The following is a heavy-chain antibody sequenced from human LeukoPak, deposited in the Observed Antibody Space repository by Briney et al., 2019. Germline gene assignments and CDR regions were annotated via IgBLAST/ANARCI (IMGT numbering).Heavy chain of an antibody. CDR3: ARDPRYSSSYYFDY. CDR2: IWYDGSNK. V-gene: IGHV3-33*01. D-gene: IGHD6-6*01. J-gene: IGHJ4*02. Sequence: GGSLRLSCAASGFTFSSYGMHWVRQAPGKGLEWVAVIWYDGSNKYYADSVKGRFTISRDNSKNTLYLQMNSLRAEDTAVYYCARDPRYSSSYYFDYWSQGTLVTVSS. CDR1: GFTFSSYG.